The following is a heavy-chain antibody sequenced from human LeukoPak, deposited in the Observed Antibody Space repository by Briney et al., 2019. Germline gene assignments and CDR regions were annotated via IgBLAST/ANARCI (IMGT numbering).Heavy chain of an antibody. D-gene: IGHD2-15*01. V-gene: IGHV3-48*04. CDR1: GFTFSSYS. CDR2: ISSSSSTI. CDR3: ARDGRPRIYYGMDV. J-gene: IGHJ6*02. Sequence: GGSLRLSCAASGFTFSSYSMNWVRQAPGKGLEWVSYISSSSSTIYYADSVKGRFTISRDNAKNSLYLQMNSLRAEDTAVYYCARDGRPRIYYGMDVWGQGTTVTVSS.